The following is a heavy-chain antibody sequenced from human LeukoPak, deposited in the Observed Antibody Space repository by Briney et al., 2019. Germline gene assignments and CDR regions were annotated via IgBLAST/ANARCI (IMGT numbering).Heavy chain of an antibody. D-gene: IGHD4-17*01. V-gene: IGHV4-4*02. CDR1: GGSISSSNW. CDR3: ARHGVTTVTTNYYYYGMDV. CDR2: IYHSGST. Sequence: PSGTLSLTCAVSGGSISSSNWWSWARQPPGKGLEWIGEIYHSGSTNYNPPLKSRVTISVDKTKNQLSLKLSSVTAADTAVYYCARHGVTTVTTNYYYYGMDVWGQGTTVTVSS. J-gene: IGHJ6*02.